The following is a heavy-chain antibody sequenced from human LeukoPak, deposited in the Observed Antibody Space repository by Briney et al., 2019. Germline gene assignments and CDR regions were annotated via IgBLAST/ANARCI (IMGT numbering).Heavy chain of an antibody. CDR3: ARAEFVGLRLGEFPL. CDR1: GYTFTGYD. Sequence: ASVKVSCKASGYTFTGYDMHWVRHAPGQGLDWMGRINPNSGGTNYAQKFQGRVTRTRDTSISTAYMELSRPRSDDTAVYYCARAEFVGLRLGEFPLWGQGTLVTVSS. J-gene: IGHJ4*02. CDR2: INPNSGGT. D-gene: IGHD3-16*01. V-gene: IGHV1-2*06.